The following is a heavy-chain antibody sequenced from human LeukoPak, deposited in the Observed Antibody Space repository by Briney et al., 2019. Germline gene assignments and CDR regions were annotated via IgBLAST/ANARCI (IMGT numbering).Heavy chain of an antibody. CDR3: ARGAYCSGTSCYLVYDYYMDV. V-gene: IGHV3-74*01. CDR1: GFTFSAYW. D-gene: IGHD2-2*01. J-gene: IGHJ6*03. CDR2: INTDGSSP. Sequence: GGSLRLSCAASGFTFSAYWMHWVRQAPGKGLVWVSRINTDGSSPTYAASVKGRFTSSRDNAKNSLYLQMNSLRAEDTAVYYCARGAYCSGTSCYLVYDYYMDVWGKGTTVTVSS.